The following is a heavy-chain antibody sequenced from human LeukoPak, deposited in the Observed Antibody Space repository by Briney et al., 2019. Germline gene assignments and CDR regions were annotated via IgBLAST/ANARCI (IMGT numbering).Heavy chain of an antibody. V-gene: IGHV3-23*01. CDR1: GFTVNSYV. Sequence: GGSLRLSCAVSGFTVNSYVMSWVRQAPGKGLEWVSTISGSGDSTYYTDSVKGRFTISRDSSKNTLYLQMNSLLTEDTAVYYCTTGGIPVAGRGRNWFDPWGQGTLVTVSS. J-gene: IGHJ5*02. CDR3: TTGGIPVAGRGRNWFDP. CDR2: ISGSGDST. D-gene: IGHD6-19*01.